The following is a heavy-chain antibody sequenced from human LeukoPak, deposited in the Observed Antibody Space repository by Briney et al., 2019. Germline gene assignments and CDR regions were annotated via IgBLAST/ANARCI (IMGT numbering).Heavy chain of an antibody. J-gene: IGHJ5*02. Sequence: SETLSLTCAVYGGSFSGYYWSWIRQPPGKGLEWIGEINHSGSTNYNPSLKSRVAISLDTSKNQFSLNLNSVTAADTAVYYCARGLATYSSWYWAVWFDPWGQGTLVTASS. D-gene: IGHD6-13*01. CDR2: INHSGST. CDR1: GGSFSGYY. V-gene: IGHV4-34*01. CDR3: ARGLATYSSWYWAVWFDP.